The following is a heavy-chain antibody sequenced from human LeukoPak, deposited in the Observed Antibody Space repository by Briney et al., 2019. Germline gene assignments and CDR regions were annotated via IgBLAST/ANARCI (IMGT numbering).Heavy chain of an antibody. V-gene: IGHV4-4*07. J-gene: IGHJ6*03. D-gene: IGHD2-2*01. Sequence: SENLSLTCTVSGGSISSFYWSWIRQPAGKGLEWIGRIYTSGSTNYNPSLKSRVTMSVDTSKNQFSLKLSSVTAADTAVYYCARVRCSSTSCNDYYYFMDVWGKGTTVTVSS. CDR1: GGSISSFY. CDR2: IYTSGST. CDR3: ARVRCSSTSCNDYYYFMDV.